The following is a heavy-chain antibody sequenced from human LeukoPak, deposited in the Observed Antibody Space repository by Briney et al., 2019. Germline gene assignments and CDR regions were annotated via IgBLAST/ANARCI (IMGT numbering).Heavy chain of an antibody. CDR2: ISAYNGNT. CDR3: ARDYDILSGYYPFDS. V-gene: IGHV1-18*01. Sequence: ASVKVSCKASGYTFTSYGISWVRQAPGQGLEWMGWISAYNGNTNYAQKLQGRVTMTTDTSTSTAYMELRSLRSDDTAVYYCARDYDILSGYYPFDSWGQGTQGTVSS. J-gene: IGHJ4*02. CDR1: GYTFTSYG. D-gene: IGHD3-9*01.